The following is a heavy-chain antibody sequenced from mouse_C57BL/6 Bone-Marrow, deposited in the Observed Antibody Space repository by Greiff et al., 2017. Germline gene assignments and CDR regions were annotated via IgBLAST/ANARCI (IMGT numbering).Heavy chain of an antibody. V-gene: IGHV3-6*01. J-gene: IGHJ4*01. CDR1: GYSITSGYY. CDR2: ISYDGSN. CDR3: ARGGYGIHMDY. Sequence: ESGPGLVKPSQSLSLTCSVTGYSITSGYYWNWIRQFPGNKLEWMGYISYDGSNNYNPSLKNRISITRDTSKNQFFLKLKSVTTEDTATYYCARGGYGIHMDYWGQGTSVTVSS. D-gene: IGHD2-10*02.